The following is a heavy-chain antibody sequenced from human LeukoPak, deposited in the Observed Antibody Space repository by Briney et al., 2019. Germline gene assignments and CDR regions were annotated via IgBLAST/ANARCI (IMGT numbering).Heavy chain of an antibody. Sequence: ASVKVSCKTSGYTFTNYYMHWVRQAPGQGLEWMGIIDPSGGSTSYAQKFQGRLTMTRDTSTSTVYMELSSLRSQDTAVYYCARRSLRYSFDYWGQGTLVTVSS. J-gene: IGHJ4*02. D-gene: IGHD3-9*01. V-gene: IGHV1-46*01. CDR1: GYTFTNYY. CDR3: ARRSLRYSFDY. CDR2: IDPSGGST.